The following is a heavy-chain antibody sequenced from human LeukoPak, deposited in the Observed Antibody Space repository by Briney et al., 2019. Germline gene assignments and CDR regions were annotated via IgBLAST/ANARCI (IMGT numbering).Heavy chain of an antibody. J-gene: IGHJ3*02. CDR3: ASTAPSHDAFDI. CDR1: GGSISNYY. Sequence: SETLSLTCTVSGGSISNYYWSWIRQPPGKGLEWIGYIYYSGSTNYNPSLKSRVTISVDTSKNQFSLKLSSVTAADTAVYYCASTAPSHDAFDIWGQGTMVTVSS. CDR2: IYYSGST. V-gene: IGHV4-59*01.